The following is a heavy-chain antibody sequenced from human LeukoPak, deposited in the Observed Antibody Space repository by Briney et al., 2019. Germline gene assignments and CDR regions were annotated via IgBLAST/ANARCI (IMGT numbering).Heavy chain of an antibody. CDR2: IKHDGSEI. Sequence: GALRLSFAASGFTFCTYWMNWVRQAPGKGLGGVANIKHDGSEINYMDSVKGRFTISRDNAKNSLYLQMNSLRTEDTAVYYCARGYCSSTSCYKNWFDPWGQGTLVTVSS. D-gene: IGHD2-2*02. CDR1: GFTFCTYW. V-gene: IGHV3-7*05. J-gene: IGHJ5*02. CDR3: ARGYCSSTSCYKNWFDP.